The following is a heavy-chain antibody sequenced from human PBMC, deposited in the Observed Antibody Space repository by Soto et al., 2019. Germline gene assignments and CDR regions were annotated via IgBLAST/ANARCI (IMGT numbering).Heavy chain of an antibody. CDR3: AKGAGYLRFDY. V-gene: IGHV3-7*03. J-gene: IGHJ4*02. CDR1: GFTFSSYW. Sequence: PGGSLRLSCAASGFTFSSYWMNWVRQAPGKGLEWVANIKQDGSEKYYVDSVKGRFTISRDNSKNTLYLQMNSLRAEDTAVYYCAKGAGYLRFDYWGQGTLVTVSS. D-gene: IGHD5-12*01. CDR2: IKQDGSEK.